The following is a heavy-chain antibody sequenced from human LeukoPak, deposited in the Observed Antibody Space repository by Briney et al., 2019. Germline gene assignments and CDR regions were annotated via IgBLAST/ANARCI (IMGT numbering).Heavy chain of an antibody. J-gene: IGHJ4*02. Sequence: PSETLSLTCTVSGGSISSYYWSWIRQPPGHGLEWIAYIYASGSTNYNPSLKSRVTISVDTSKNQFSLKMTSVTAADTAVYYCARTLGYCSGGSCPGRDYWGQGTLVTVSS. CDR1: GGSISSYY. D-gene: IGHD2-15*01. CDR3: ARTLGYCSGGSCPGRDY. CDR2: IYASGST. V-gene: IGHV4-4*09.